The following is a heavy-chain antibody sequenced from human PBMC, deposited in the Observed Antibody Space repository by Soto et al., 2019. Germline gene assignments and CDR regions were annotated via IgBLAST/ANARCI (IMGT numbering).Heavy chain of an antibody. CDR1: GFTFSTSG. CDR3: ARGDVVVPAVYYYYYMDV. Sequence: VGSLRLSCAASGFTFSTSGIHWVRQAPGKGLEWVALIWYDGSNKYYADSVKGRFTISRDNSKNTLYLQMNSLRAEDTAVYYCARGDVVVPAVYYYYYMDVWGKGTTVTVSS. CDR2: IWYDGSNK. J-gene: IGHJ6*03. V-gene: IGHV3-33*08. D-gene: IGHD2-2*01.